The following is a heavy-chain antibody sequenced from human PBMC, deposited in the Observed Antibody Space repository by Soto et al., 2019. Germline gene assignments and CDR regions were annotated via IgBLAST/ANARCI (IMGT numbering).Heavy chain of an antibody. CDR1: GGSFSGYY. Sequence: KPSDTLSLTCAVYGGSFSGYYWSWIRQPPGKGLEWIGEINHSGSTNYNPSLKSRVTISVDTSKNQFSLKLSSVTAADTAVYYCAVTVTTPTYGMDVWGQGTTVTVYS. J-gene: IGHJ6*02. CDR2: INHSGST. V-gene: IGHV4-34*01. D-gene: IGHD4-4*01. CDR3: AVTVTTPTYGMDV.